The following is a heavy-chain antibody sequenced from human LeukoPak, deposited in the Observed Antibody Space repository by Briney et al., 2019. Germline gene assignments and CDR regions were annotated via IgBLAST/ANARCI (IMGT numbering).Heavy chain of an antibody. CDR1: GFTFSNYA. Sequence: PGGSLRLSCAASGFTFSNYAMHWVRQAPGKGLEWVAVISYDGSNKYYADSVKGRFTISRDNSKNTLYPQMNSLRAEDTAVYYCARGGVYSGSYRTYYFDYWGQGTLVTVSS. D-gene: IGHD1-26*01. V-gene: IGHV3-30*04. J-gene: IGHJ4*02. CDR2: ISYDGSNK. CDR3: ARGGVYSGSYRTYYFDY.